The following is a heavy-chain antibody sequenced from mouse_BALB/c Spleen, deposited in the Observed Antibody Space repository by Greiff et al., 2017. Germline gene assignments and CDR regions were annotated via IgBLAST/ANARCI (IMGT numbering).Heavy chain of an antibody. CDR2: IWAGGST. V-gene: IGHV2-9*02. J-gene: IGHJ3*01. D-gene: IGHD2-14*01. Sequence: VKLQESGPGLVAPSQSLSITCTVSGFSLTSYGVHWVRQPPGKGLEWLGVIWAGGSTNYNSALMSRLSISKDNSKSQVFLKMNSLQTDDTAMYYCARERNRSSWFAYWGQGTLVTVSA. CDR3: ARERNRSSWFAY. CDR1: GFSLTSYG.